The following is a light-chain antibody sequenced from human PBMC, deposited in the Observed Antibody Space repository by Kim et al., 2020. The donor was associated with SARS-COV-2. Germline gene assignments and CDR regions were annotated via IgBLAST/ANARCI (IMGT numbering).Light chain of an antibody. V-gene: IGLV3-1*01. Sequence: VSPGQTASITCSGDKLGDKYACWYQQKPGQSPVLVIYKDSKRPSGIPERFSGANSGNTATLTISGTQAMDEADYYCQAWDSSTAVFGGGTQLTVL. CDR1: KLGDKY. CDR3: QAWDSSTAV. J-gene: IGLJ3*02. CDR2: KDS.